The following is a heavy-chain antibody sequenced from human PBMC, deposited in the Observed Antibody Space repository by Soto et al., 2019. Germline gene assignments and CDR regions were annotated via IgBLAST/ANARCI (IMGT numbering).Heavy chain of an antibody. J-gene: IGHJ6*02. CDR3: ARNLGGGSYPRLYGMDV. Sequence: GASVKVSCKASRYTFASSDMHWVRQPPGQGLEWMGIINPSGGSTSYAQKFQGWVTMTRDTSISTAYMELSRLRSDDTAVYYCARNLGGGSYPRLYGMDVWGQGTTVTVSS. CDR2: INPSGGST. CDR1: RYTFASSD. V-gene: IGHV1-46*01. D-gene: IGHD1-26*01.